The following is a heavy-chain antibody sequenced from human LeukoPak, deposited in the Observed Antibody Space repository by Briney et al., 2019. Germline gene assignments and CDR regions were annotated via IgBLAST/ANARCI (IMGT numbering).Heavy chain of an antibody. J-gene: IGHJ5*02. D-gene: IGHD3-10*01. CDR2: INYSGTT. CDR3: ARRRSGKNWFDP. Sequence: PSETLSLTCTVSSGSISSGDHYWGWVRQPPGEGLEWIASINYSGTTFYNPSLKSRVTISVDTSENQFSLKLSSVTAADTALYYCARRRSGKNWFDPWGQGTLVTVSS. V-gene: IGHV4-39*01. CDR1: SGSISSGDHY.